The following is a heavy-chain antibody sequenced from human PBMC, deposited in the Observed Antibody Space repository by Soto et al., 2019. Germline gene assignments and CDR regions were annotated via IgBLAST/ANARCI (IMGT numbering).Heavy chain of an antibody. CDR2: VYYSGST. CDR3: ASSSGWYYFDY. D-gene: IGHD6-19*01. V-gene: IGHV4-59*01. J-gene: IGHJ4*02. CDR1: GGSISSYY. Sequence: QVQLQESGPGLVKPSETLSLTCTVSGGSISSYYWSWIRQPPGKGLEWIASVYYSGSTHYNHSLKRRVTISMGTSKNQFSLKMSSVTAADTAVYYCASSSGWYYFDYWGQGTLVIVSS.